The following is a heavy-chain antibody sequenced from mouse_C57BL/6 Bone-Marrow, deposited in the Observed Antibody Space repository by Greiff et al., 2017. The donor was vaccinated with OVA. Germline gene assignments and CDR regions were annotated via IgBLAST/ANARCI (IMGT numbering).Heavy chain of an antibody. D-gene: IGHD1-1*01. V-gene: IGHV1-80*01. J-gene: IGHJ1*03. Sequence: QVQLQQSGAELVNPVSSFPLSFPSSFSAFSSYWMNWVKQRPGKGLEWIGQIYPGDGDTNYNGKFKGKATLTADKSSSTAYMQLSSLTSEDSAVYFCARSDYGSSYWYFDVWGTGTTVTVSS. CDR2: IYPGDGDT. CDR3: ARSDYGSSYWYFDV. CDR1: FSAFSSYW.